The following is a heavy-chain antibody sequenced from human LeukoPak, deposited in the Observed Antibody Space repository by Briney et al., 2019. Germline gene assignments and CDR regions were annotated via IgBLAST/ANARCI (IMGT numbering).Heavy chain of an antibody. CDR3: ARSQKRITIFGVVKGTPTFDY. CDR2: MNPNSGNT. Sequence: ASVKVSCKASGYTFTSYDINCVRQATGQGLEWMGWMNPNSGNTGYAQKFQGRVTMTRNTSISTAYMELSSLRSEDTAVYYCARSQKRITIFGVVKGTPTFDYWGQGTLVTVSS. CDR1: GYTFTSYD. V-gene: IGHV1-8*01. J-gene: IGHJ4*02. D-gene: IGHD3-3*01.